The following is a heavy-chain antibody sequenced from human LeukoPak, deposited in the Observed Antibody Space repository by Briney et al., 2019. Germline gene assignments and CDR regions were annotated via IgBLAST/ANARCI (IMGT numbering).Heavy chain of an antibody. CDR3: ATNYYESSGYYPSS. D-gene: IGHD3-22*01. CDR2: IKQDGSEE. V-gene: IGHV3-7*01. Sequence: GGSLRLSCAASGITFSSLWMSWFRQAPSKGLEWVADIKQDGSEEHYVASVKGRFTISRDSTSLYLQMNSLRAEDTAVYYCATNYYESSGYYPSSWGQGTLVTVSS. CDR1: GITFSSLW. J-gene: IGHJ5*02.